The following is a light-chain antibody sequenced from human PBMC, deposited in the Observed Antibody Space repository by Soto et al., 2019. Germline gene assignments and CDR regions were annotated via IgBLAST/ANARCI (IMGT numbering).Light chain of an antibody. J-gene: IGKJ4*01. V-gene: IGKV3-20*01. CDR1: QSVSSSY. Sequence: EIMLTQSPGTLSLSPGERATHSCRASQSVSSSYLAWYQQKPGQAPRLLIYGASSRATGIPDRFSGSGSGTDFTLTISRLEPEDFAVYYCQQYGSSPLTFGGGTKVDI. CDR3: QQYGSSPLT. CDR2: GAS.